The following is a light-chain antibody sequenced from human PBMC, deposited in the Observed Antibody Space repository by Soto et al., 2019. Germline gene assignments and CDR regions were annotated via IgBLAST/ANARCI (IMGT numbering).Light chain of an antibody. V-gene: IGKV1-5*01. CDR2: DAS. Sequence: DIPMTQSPSTLSASVGDRVTITCRASQSISSWLAWYQQKPGTAPKLLIYDASSLESGVPSRFSGSGSGTEFTLTISSLQPDDFATYYCQQYNSYSKFGQGTKVEIK. CDR1: QSISSW. J-gene: IGKJ1*01. CDR3: QQYNSYSK.